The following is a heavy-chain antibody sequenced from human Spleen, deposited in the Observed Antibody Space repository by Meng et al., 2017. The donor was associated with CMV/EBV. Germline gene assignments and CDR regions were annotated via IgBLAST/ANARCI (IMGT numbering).Heavy chain of an antibody. J-gene: IGHJ4*02. CDR3: ARSSSSYGYYYFDY. CDR2: IYYSGST. Sequence: GSLRLSCTVSGGSISSSSYYWGWIRQPPGKGLEWIGSIYYSGSTKYNPSLKSRVTISVDTSKNQFSLKLSSLTAADTAVYYCARSSSSYGYYYFDYWGQGALVTVSS. D-gene: IGHD2-15*01. CDR1: GGSISSSSYY. V-gene: IGHV4-39*07.